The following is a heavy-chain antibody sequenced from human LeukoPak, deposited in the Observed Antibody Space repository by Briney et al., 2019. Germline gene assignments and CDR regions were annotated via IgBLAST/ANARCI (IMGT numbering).Heavy chain of an antibody. Sequence: GSLTLFCAASGFTFSNYALHWVRQTPGKGLEWVAVISYDGSNKYYADSVKGRFTFSRDNSKNTLYLQMNSLRPEDTAVYDCARDSVAGTSLDCWGDGTLVSASS. J-gene: IGHJ5*01. CDR3: ARDSVAGTSLDC. CDR1: GFTFSNYA. CDR2: ISYDGSNK. V-gene: IGHV3-30-3*01. D-gene: IGHD6-19*01.